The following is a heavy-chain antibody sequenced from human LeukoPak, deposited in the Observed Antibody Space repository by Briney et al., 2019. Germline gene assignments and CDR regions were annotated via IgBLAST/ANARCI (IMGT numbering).Heavy chain of an antibody. CDR1: GFTVSSNY. D-gene: IGHD3-10*01. J-gene: IGHJ5*02. CDR2: IYTSGST. V-gene: IGHV3-53*01. Sequence: GGSLRLSCAVSGFTVSSNYMSWVRQAPGKGLEWVSVIYTSGSTYYADSVKGRFTISGDNPKNTVYLQMTSLRAEDTAVYYCARGPYGSGTYRFDPWGQGTLVTVSS. CDR3: ARGPYGSGTYRFDP.